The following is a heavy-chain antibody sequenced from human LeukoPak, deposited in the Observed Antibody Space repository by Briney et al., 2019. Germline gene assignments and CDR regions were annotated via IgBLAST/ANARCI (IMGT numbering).Heavy chain of an antibody. D-gene: IGHD3-22*01. CDR1: GFTFSRHA. CDR3: ATAYYYDSRGYDPLDY. Sequence: PGGSLRLSCAASGFTFSRHAMSWVRQAPGKGLEWVSGISGSGGFTYYADSVKGRFTISRVNSKDTLYLQMNSLRAEDTAVYYCATAYYYDSRGYDPLDYWGQGTLVTVSS. V-gene: IGHV3-23*01. J-gene: IGHJ4*02. CDR2: ISGSGGFT.